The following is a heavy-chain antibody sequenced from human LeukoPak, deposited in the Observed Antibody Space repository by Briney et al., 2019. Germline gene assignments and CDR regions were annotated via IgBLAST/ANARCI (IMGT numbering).Heavy chain of an antibody. V-gene: IGHV3-30*18. Sequence: PGGSLRLSCAASGFTFSSYGMHWVRQAPGKGLEWVAVISYDGSNKYYADSVKGRFTISRDSSKNTLYLQMNSLRAEDTAVYYCAKVNSSGWYPNYWYFDLWGRGTLVTVSS. CDR2: ISYDGSNK. CDR1: GFTFSSYG. J-gene: IGHJ2*01. D-gene: IGHD6-19*01. CDR3: AKVNSSGWYPNYWYFDL.